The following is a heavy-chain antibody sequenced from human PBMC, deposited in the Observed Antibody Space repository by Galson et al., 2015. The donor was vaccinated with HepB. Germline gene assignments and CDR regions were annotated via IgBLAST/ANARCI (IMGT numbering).Heavy chain of an antibody. D-gene: IGHD2-15*01. CDR3: AKDIHLDCSGGSCYSGVGAFDI. J-gene: IGHJ3*02. CDR1: GFTFDDYA. V-gene: IGHV3-9*01. Sequence: SLRLSCAASGFTFDDYAMHWVRQAPGKGLEWVSGISWNSGSIGYADSVKGRFTISRDNAKNSLYLQMNSLRAEDTALYYCAKDIHLDCSGGSCYSGVGAFDIWGQGTMVTVSS. CDR2: ISWNSGSI.